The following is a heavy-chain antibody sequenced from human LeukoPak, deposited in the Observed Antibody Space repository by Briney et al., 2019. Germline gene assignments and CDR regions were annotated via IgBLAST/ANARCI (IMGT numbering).Heavy chain of an antibody. CDR3: ARGSRGTMIVVVRAFDI. CDR1: GFTFSSYA. Sequence: GGSLRLSCAASGFTFSSYAMHWVRQAPGKGLEGVAVISYDGSNKYYADSVKGRFTISRDNSKNTLYLQMNSLRAEDTAVYYCARGSRGTMIVVVRAFDIWGQGTMVTVSS. J-gene: IGHJ3*02. V-gene: IGHV3-30*04. CDR2: ISYDGSNK. D-gene: IGHD3-22*01.